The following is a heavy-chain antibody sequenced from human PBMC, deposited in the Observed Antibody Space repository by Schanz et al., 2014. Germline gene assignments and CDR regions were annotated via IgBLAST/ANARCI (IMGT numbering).Heavy chain of an antibody. V-gene: IGHV3-30*18. CDR2: MSYDGSIK. CDR3: AKDSTHIDIVLVPTAIDY. D-gene: IGHD2-2*01. CDR1: GFTFSSYG. J-gene: IGHJ4*02. Sequence: QVQLAESGGGVVQPGRSLRLSCAASGFTFSSYGMHWVRQAPGKGLDWVAAMSYDGSIKYYEDSVKGRFTIARDNSKNTLYLHMNTLRSEDTAVYYCAKDSTHIDIVLVPTAIDYWGQGTLVTVSS.